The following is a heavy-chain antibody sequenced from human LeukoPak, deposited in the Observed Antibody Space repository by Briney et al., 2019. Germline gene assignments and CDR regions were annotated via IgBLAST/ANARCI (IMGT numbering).Heavy chain of an antibody. V-gene: IGHV3-21*04. J-gene: IGHJ4*02. CDR3: VRDRGTYRPIDY. CDR1: GFSFSSYA. Sequence: GGSLRLSCAASGFSFSSYAMSWVRQAPGKGLEWVSSISYTGTYIYYADSVKGRFTISRDNAQNSLYLQMNSLRAEDTAIYYCVRDRGTYRPIDYWGQGTLVTVSS. D-gene: IGHD1-26*01. CDR2: ISYTGTYI.